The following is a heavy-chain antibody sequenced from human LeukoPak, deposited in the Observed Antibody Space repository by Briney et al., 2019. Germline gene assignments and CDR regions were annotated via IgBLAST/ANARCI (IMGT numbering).Heavy chain of an antibody. CDR1: GFTFSNAW. V-gene: IGHV3-15*01. D-gene: IGHD2-21*02. CDR3: TPWGDCEHYFDY. J-gene: IGHJ4*02. Sequence: GGSLRLSCAASGFTFSNAWMSWVRQAPGKGLEWVGRIKSKTDGGTTDYAAPVKGRFTISRDDSKNTLYLQMNSLKTEDTAVYYCTPWGDCEHYFDYWGQGTLVTVSS. CDR2: IKSKTDGGTT.